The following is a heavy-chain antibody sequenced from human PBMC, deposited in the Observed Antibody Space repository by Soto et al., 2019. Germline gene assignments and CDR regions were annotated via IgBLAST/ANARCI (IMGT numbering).Heavy chain of an antibody. CDR3: ARGNGIVRY. Sequence: SEPLSLTCTVSGGSISGYSWSWIGQPPGKGLVWIGYIYYSGSSNYNPSLKSRVTISVDTSKNQFSLKLSSVTAADTAVYYCARGNGIVRYWGQGTLVTVTS. J-gene: IGHJ4*02. CDR1: GGSISGYS. V-gene: IGHV4-59*01. CDR2: IYYSGSS. D-gene: IGHD3-22*01.